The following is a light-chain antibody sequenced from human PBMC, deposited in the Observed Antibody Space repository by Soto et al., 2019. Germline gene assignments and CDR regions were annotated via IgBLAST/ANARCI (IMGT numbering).Light chain of an antibody. V-gene: IGLV2-14*01. CDR2: EVT. J-gene: IGLJ1*01. CDR3: SSYTGSSTLYV. Sequence: QSVLTQPASVSGSPGQSITISCTGTSSDVGTYNYVSWYQQHPGKAPKVMIYEVTYRPSGVSNRFSGSKSGNTASLTISGLRAEDEAEYYCSSYTGSSTLYVFGTGTKVTVL. CDR1: SSDVGTYNY.